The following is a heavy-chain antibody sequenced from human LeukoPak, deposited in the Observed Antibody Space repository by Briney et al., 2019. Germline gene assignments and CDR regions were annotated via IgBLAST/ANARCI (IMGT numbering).Heavy chain of an antibody. J-gene: IGHJ4*02. CDR2: IYYSGSI. CDR1: GGSISSYY. Sequence: SETLSLTCTVSGGSISSYYWSWIRQPPGKGLEWIGYIYYSGSINYNPSLKSRVTISVDTSKNQFSLKLSSVTAADTAVYYCARVAAKTVDYWGQGTLVTVSS. CDR3: ARVAAKTVDY. D-gene: IGHD2-15*01. V-gene: IGHV4-59*12.